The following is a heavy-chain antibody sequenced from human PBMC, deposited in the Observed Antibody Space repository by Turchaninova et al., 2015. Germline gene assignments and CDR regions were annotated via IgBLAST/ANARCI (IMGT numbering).Heavy chain of an antibody. Sequence: QVQLVESGGGVVQPGGSVRLSCGVSGFSFSNYGLQWVRQAPGKGLEWVAIISYDGSDVYYADSVKGRFTISRDNSKNTVYLQMNSLRTDDTAVYYCAKEDVNLWLGIDYWGQGTLVTVSS. J-gene: IGHJ4*02. CDR2: ISYDGSDV. V-gene: IGHV3-30*18. CDR3: AKEDVNLWLGIDY. D-gene: IGHD5-18*01. CDR1: GFSFSNYG.